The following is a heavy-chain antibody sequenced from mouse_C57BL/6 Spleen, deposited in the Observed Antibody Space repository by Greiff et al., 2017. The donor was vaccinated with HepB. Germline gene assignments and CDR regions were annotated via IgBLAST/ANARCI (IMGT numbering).Heavy chain of an antibody. CDR3: ARSKLYYAMDY. D-gene: IGHD1-3*01. CDR1: GYAFSSYW. Sequence: QVHVKQSGAELVKPGASVKISCKASGYAFSSYWMNWVKQRPGKGLEWIGQIYPGDGDTNYNGKFKGKATLTADKSSSTAYMQLSSLTSEDSAVYFCARSKLYYAMDYWGQGTSVTVSS. J-gene: IGHJ4*01. V-gene: IGHV1-80*01. CDR2: IYPGDGDT.